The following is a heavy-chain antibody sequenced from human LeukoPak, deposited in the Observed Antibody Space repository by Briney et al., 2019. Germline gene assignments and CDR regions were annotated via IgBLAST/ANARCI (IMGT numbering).Heavy chain of an antibody. Sequence: ASVKVSCKASGYTFTGYYMHWVRQAPGQGLEWVGWINPKNGGSNYAQKFPGRVTMTRDTSISTAYMELSRLRSDDTAVYYCARDYTYYDILTGYRAQFSFDYWGQGTLVTVSS. CDR3: ARDYTYYDILTGYRAQFSFDY. V-gene: IGHV1-2*02. J-gene: IGHJ4*02. D-gene: IGHD3-9*01. CDR2: INPKNGGS. CDR1: GYTFTGYY.